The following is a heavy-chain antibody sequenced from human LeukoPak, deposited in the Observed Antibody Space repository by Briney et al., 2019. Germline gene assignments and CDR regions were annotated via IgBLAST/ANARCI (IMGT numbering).Heavy chain of an antibody. CDR1: GFTFSAYS. CDR3: ARDLEYSSSWRPLGAFDI. J-gene: IGHJ3*02. CDR2: ITSSSTYI. V-gene: IGHV3-21*01. D-gene: IGHD6-13*01. Sequence: GGSLRLSCAASGFTFSAYSINWVRQAPGKGLEWVSSITSSSTYIYYADSVKGRFTISRDNAKNSLSLQMNSLRAEDTAVYYCARDLEYSSSWRPLGAFDIWGQGTMVTVSS.